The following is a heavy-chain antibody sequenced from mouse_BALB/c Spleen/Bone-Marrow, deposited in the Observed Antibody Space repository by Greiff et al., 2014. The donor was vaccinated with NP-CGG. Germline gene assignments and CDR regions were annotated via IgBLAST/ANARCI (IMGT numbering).Heavy chain of an antibody. J-gene: IGHJ1*01. CDR2: IWAGGST. Sequence: QVQLKESGPGLVAPSQSLSITCTVSGFSLTSYGVHWVRQPPGEGLEWLGVIWAGGSTNYNSALMSRLSISKDNSKCQVFLKMNSLQTDDTAMYYCARGGGSWYFDVWGAGTTVTVSS. CDR3: ARGGGSWYFDV. CDR1: GFSLTSYG. V-gene: IGHV2-9*02.